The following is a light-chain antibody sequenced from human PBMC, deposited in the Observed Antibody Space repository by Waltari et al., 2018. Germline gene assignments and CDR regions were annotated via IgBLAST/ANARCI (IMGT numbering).Light chain of an antibody. CDR2: LGS. J-gene: IGKJ1*01. CDR3: MQSLQAPWT. V-gene: IGKV2-28*01. CDR1: QSLLHSNGNTY. Sequence: DIVMTQSPLSLPVTPGEPASISCRSSQSLLHSNGNTYVDWYLQKPGQSPQIVIYLGSYRASGAPDMFSGSGSGTDFTLKINRVEAEDVGIYYCMQSLQAPWTFGQGTKVEIK.